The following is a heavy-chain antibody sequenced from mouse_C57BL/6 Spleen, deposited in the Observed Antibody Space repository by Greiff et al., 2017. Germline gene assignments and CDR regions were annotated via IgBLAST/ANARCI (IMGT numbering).Heavy chain of an antibody. Sequence: EVKLVESGGGLVKPGGSLTLSCAASGFTFSDYGMNWVRQAPETGLEWVAYISSGSSTIYYADTVKGRFTISRDNAKNTLFLQMTSLRSEDTAMYYCARDYQAWFAYWGQGTLVTVSA. CDR2: ISSGSSTI. V-gene: IGHV5-17*01. CDR1: GFTFSDYG. D-gene: IGHD5-5*01. CDR3: ARDYQAWFAY. J-gene: IGHJ3*01.